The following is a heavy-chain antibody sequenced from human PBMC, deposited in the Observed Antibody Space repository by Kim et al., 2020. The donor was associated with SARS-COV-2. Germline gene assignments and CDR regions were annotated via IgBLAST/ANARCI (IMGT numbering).Heavy chain of an antibody. CDR1: GFTFSSYA. V-gene: IGHV3-23*01. CDR2: ISGSGGST. D-gene: IGHD3-3*01. CDR3: AKDLVTAITIFGVVIIGRIDV. Sequence: GGSLRLSCAASGFTFSSYAMSWVRQAPGKGLEWVSAISGSGGSTYYADSVKGRFTISRDNSKNTLYLQMNSLRAVDTAVYYCAKDLVTAITIFGVVIIGRIDVWGKGTTVTVSS. J-gene: IGHJ6*03.